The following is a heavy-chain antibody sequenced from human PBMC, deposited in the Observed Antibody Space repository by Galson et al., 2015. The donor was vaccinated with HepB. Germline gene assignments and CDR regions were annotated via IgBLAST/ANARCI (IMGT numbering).Heavy chain of an antibody. CDR2: INPNSGGT. CDR1: GYTFTGYY. D-gene: IGHD3-10*01. V-gene: IGHV1-2*02. J-gene: IGHJ4*02. Sequence: SEKVSCKASGYTFTGYYMHWVRQAPGQGLEWMGWINPNSGGTNYAQKFQGRVTMTRDTSISAAYMELSRLRSDDTAVYYCAREQEAGAFDYWGQGTLVTVSS. CDR3: AREQEAGAFDY.